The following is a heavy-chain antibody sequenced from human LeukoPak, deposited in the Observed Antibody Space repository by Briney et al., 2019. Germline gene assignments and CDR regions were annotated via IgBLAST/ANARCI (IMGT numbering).Heavy chain of an antibody. CDR3: AKDQGSPHYYYYMDV. D-gene: IGHD3-10*01. CDR2: ISGSGGST. J-gene: IGHJ6*03. V-gene: IGHV3-23*01. CDR1: GFTFSSYA. Sequence: PGGSLRLSCAASGFTFSSYAVSWVRQAPGKGLEWVSGISGSGGSTYYADSVKGRFTISRDNSKNTLLLQMNSLRAEDTAVYYCAKDQGSPHYYYYMDVWGKGTTVTVSS.